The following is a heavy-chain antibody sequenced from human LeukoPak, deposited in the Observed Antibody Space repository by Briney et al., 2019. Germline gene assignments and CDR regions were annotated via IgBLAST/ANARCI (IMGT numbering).Heavy chain of an antibody. J-gene: IGHJ5*02. V-gene: IGHV6-1*01. CDR2: TYYRSKWYT. CDR3: ARGWALGS. Sequence: SQTLSLTCAISGDSVSSNRTAWNWIRQSPSRGLEWLGKTYYRSKWYTDYAVSVKSRITINPDTSKNQFFLQLNSVTPEDVAVYYCARGWALGSWGQGTLVTVSS. D-gene: IGHD3-3*02. CDR1: GDSVSSNRTA.